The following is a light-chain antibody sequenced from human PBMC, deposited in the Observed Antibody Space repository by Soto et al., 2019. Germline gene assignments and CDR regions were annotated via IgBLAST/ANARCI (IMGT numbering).Light chain of an antibody. CDR3: CSFAGGYSVI. Sequence: QSALTQPRSVSGSPGQSVTISCTGSSSDVGRYNYVSWYQQHPDKAPKLVIYDVSERPSGVPDRFSGPKSGNTASLTISGLQAEDEADYYCCSFAGGYSVIFGGGTKLTVL. V-gene: IGLV2-11*01. J-gene: IGLJ2*01. CDR2: DVS. CDR1: SSDVGRYNY.